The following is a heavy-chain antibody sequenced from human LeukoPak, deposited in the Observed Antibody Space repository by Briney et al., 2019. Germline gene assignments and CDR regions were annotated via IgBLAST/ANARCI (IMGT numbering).Heavy chain of an antibody. Sequence: GGTLRLSCAAFGFTFSSYDMSWVRQAPGKGLEWVSAISGSGGSKYYEDSVKGRFTSSRDNSKNTLYLQMNSLRAEDTAVYYCAKGAVSGSCHHFAFGGQGTVVIVSA. CDR2: ISGSGGSK. V-gene: IGHV3-23*01. CDR3: AKGAVSGSCHHFAF. CDR1: GFTFSSYD. J-gene: IGHJ4*02. D-gene: IGHD2-15*01.